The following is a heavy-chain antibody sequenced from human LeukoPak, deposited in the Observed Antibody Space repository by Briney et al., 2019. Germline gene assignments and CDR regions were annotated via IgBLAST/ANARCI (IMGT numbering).Heavy chain of an antibody. CDR1: GFTFSNAW. V-gene: IGHV3-23*01. J-gene: IGHJ4*02. CDR3: AKALYGDYGRFDY. Sequence: TGGSLRLSCAASGFTFSNAWMSWVRQAPGKGLDWVSTISDGGSDTHYADSVKGRFTISRDDSKNTLYLQMNSLRAEDTAVYYCAKALYGDYGRFDYWGQGTLVTVSS. D-gene: IGHD4-17*01. CDR2: ISDGGSDT.